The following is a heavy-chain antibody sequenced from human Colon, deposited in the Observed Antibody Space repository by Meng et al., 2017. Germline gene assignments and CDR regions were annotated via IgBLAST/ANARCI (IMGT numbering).Heavy chain of an antibody. J-gene: IGHJ4*02. D-gene: IGHD7-27*01. V-gene: IGHV4-4*02. CDR1: GDSISSDIW. CDR3: ARGYLGTPVVHFDA. CDR2: VYHRGDA. Sequence: GRLKGSGPGLVKPSGTLSLTCTVSGDSISSDIWWSWVRQPPGKGLEWIGEVYHRGDANYNPSLKSRVVISVDRSKNQFSLNLSSVTAADTAVYYCARGYLGTPVVHFDAWGQGTLVTVSS.